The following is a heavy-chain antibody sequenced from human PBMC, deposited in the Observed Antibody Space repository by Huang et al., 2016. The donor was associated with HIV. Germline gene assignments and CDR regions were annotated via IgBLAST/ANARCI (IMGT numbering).Heavy chain of an antibody. CDR1: GYTFTSYG. D-gene: IGHD3-22*01. Sequence: QIQLMQSGPELKQPGASVKVSCKASGYTFTSYGITWVRQAPGQGPEWMVWISDSSGDTEYAQKFQGRVTLTTDTSTNIAYMELRSLRSDDTAKYYCARDPKYHRIGYYRQRRGIDIWGQGTMVIVSS. CDR3: ARDPKYHRIGYYRQRRGIDI. CDR2: ISDSSGDT. V-gene: IGHV1-18*01. J-gene: IGHJ3*02.